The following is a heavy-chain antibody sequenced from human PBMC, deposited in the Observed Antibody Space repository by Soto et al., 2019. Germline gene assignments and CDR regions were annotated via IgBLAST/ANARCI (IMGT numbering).Heavy chain of an antibody. D-gene: IGHD2-21*02. Sequence: PWETVSLTCTVSVGSISRGGNYWGWIRQHPGKGLEWIGYIYYSGSTYYNPSLKSRVTVSVDTSKNQFSLKLSSVTAADTAVYYCARASRQYCGGDCSPSGSFQHWGQGTLLTVSS. V-gene: IGHV4-31*03. CDR1: VGSISRGGNY. J-gene: IGHJ1*01. CDR3: ARASRQYCGGDCSPSGSFQH. CDR2: IYYSGST.